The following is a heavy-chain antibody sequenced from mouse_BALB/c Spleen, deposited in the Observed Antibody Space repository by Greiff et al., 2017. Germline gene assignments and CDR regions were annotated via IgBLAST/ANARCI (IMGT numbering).Heavy chain of an antibody. V-gene: IGHV1-55*01. CDR1: GYNFNSYW. Sequence: VQLQQPGAELVKPGASVKLSCTASGYNFNSYWMHWVKLRPGQGLEWIGDIYPGSGSTNYNPKFQGKATLTVDTSSNTAYMQLSSLASEDTALDYYARVAYYYSMDYWGQGTSVTVSS. J-gene: IGHJ4*01. CDR3: ARVAYYYSMDY. CDR2: IYPGSGST. D-gene: IGHD6-1*01.